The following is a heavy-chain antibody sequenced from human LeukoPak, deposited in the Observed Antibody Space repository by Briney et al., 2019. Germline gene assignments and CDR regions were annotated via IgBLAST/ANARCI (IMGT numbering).Heavy chain of an antibody. Sequence: SETLSLTCTVSGGSISSSNYYWGWIRQPPGKGLEWIGSIYYSGSTYYNPSLKSRVTISVDTSKNQFSLKLSSVTAADTALYYCASHYCTNGVCYRTDAFDIWGQGTMVTVSS. CDR2: IYYSGST. CDR3: ASHYCTNGVCYRTDAFDI. V-gene: IGHV4-39*01. CDR1: GGSISSSNYY. D-gene: IGHD2-8*01. J-gene: IGHJ3*02.